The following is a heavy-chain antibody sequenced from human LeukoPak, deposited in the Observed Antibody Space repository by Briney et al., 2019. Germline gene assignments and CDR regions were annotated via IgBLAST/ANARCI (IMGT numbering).Heavy chain of an antibody. V-gene: IGHV1-8*01. Sequence: GASVKVSCKASGYTFTSYDINWVRQATGQGLEWMGWMNPNSGNTGYAQKFQGRGTMTRNTSISTAYMELSSLRAEDTAVYYCARVGLDRRGYSGYEAFDYWGQGTLVTVSS. CDR2: MNPNSGNT. CDR1: GYTFTSYD. D-gene: IGHD5-12*01. J-gene: IGHJ4*02. CDR3: ARVGLDRRGYSGYEAFDY.